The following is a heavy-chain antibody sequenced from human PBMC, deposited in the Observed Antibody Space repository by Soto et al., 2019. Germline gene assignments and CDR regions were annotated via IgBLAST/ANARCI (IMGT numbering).Heavy chain of an antibody. Sequence: QVQLVQSGGEVKKPGASVKVSCKASGYTHSSYGISWVRQAPGQGLEWMGWSNANHGNTNYAQKVQGRVTMTTDTSTSTVYMELRSLRAVDTAVYYCAICPDYYYGMDVWGQGTTVTVSS. CDR3: AICPDYYYGMDV. CDR1: GYTHSSYG. CDR2: SNANHGNT. J-gene: IGHJ6*02. V-gene: IGHV1-18*01.